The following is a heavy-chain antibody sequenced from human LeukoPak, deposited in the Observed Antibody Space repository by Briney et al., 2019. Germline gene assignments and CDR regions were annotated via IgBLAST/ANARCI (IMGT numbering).Heavy chain of an antibody. CDR2: IIPIFGTA. D-gene: IGHD5-12*01. J-gene: IGHJ6*03. V-gene: IGHV1-69*06. CDR1: GGTFSSYA. CDR3: ARLRAGRIKVATIHHYYYYYYIDV. Sequence: SVKVSCKASGGTFSSYAISWVRQAPGQGLEWMGGIIPIFGTANYAQKFQGRVTITADKSTSTAYMELSSLRSEDTAVYYCARLRAGRIKVATIHHYYYYYYIDVWGKGTTVTVSS.